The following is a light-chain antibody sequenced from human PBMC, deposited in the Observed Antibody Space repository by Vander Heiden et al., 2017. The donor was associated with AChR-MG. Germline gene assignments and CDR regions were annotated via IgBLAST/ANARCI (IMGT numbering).Light chain of an antibody. CDR1: QSVSSSY. V-gene: IGKV3-20*01. CDR2: GAS. J-gene: IGKJ2*02. Sequence: EIVLTQSPGTLSLSPGERATLSCRASQSVSSSYFAWYQQKPGQAPRLLIYGASSRATGIPDRFSGSGSGTDFTLTISRLEPEDFAVYYCQQDGSSPGTFGQGTKLEIK. CDR3: QQDGSSPGT.